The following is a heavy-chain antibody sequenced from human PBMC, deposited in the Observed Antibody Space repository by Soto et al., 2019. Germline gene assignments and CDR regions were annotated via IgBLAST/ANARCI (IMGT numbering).Heavy chain of an antibody. D-gene: IGHD2-15*01. CDR2: INHSGST. Sequence: SETLSLTCAVHGGSFSGYYWSWIRQPPGKGLEWIGEINHSGSTNYNPSLKSRVTISVDTSKNQFSLKLSSVTAADTAVYYCARAGDIVVVVAAHFDYWGQGTLVTVSS. CDR1: GGSFSGYY. CDR3: ARAGDIVVVVAAHFDY. V-gene: IGHV4-34*01. J-gene: IGHJ4*02.